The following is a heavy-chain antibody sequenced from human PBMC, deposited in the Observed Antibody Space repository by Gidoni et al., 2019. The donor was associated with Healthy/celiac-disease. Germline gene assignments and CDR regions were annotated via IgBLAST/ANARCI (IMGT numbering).Heavy chain of an antibody. Sequence: QVQLQESGPGLVKPSETLSLTCTVSGGSFSSYNWSWIRQPPGKGLEWIGYIYYSGSTNYNPSLKSRVTISVDTSKNQFSLKLSSVTAADTAVYYCAGMNTARGYYGMDVWGQGTTVTVSS. V-gene: IGHV4-59*08. CDR3: AGMNTARGYYGMDV. J-gene: IGHJ6*02. CDR2: IYYSGST. CDR1: GGSFSSYN. D-gene: IGHD4-17*01.